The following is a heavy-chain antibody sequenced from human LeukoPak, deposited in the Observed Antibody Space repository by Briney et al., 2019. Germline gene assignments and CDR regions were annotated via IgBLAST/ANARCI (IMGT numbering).Heavy chain of an antibody. CDR3: ARETHYDSSGYHNDY. V-gene: IGHV3-48*03. J-gene: IGHJ4*02. D-gene: IGHD3-22*01. CDR2: ISSSGSFI. Sequence: SGGSLRLSCAASGFTFSSYEMNWVRQAPGKGLEWVSYISSSGSFIYYADSVKGRFTISRDNAKNSLYLQMNSLRAEDTAVYYCARETHYDSSGYHNDYWGQGTLVTVSS. CDR1: GFTFSSYE.